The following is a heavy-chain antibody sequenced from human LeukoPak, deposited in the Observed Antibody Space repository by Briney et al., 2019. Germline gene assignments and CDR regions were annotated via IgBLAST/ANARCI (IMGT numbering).Heavy chain of an antibody. CDR3: ARGPENYGGKGIDY. D-gene: IGHD4-23*01. Sequence: GGSLRLSCAASGFTFSSYSMNWVRQAPGKGLEWVSSISSSSSYIYYADSVKGRFTISRDNAKNSLYLQMSSLRAEDTAVYYCARGPENYGGKGIDYWGQGTLVTVSS. J-gene: IGHJ4*02. CDR1: GFTFSSYS. CDR2: ISSSSSYI. V-gene: IGHV3-21*01.